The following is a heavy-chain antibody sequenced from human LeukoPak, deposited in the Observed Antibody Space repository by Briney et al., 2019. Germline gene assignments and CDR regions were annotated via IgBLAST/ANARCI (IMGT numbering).Heavy chain of an antibody. V-gene: IGHV3-30*04. CDR3: ARDRGLISAADYFDY. CDR2: ISYDGSIE. D-gene: IGHD6-13*01. J-gene: IGHJ4*02. Sequence: GGSLRLSCAASGFTFSSYAMHWVRQAPGKGLEWVAVISYDGSIEAYADSVRARFTVSRDKSKNTLYLQMNSLRVEDTAVYSCARDRGLISAADYFDYWGQGTLVTVSS. CDR1: GFTFSSYA.